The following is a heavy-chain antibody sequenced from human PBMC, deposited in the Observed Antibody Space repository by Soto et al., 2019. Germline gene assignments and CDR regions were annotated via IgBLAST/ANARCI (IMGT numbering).Heavy chain of an antibody. Sequence: GGSLRLSCAASGFTFSSYAMSWVRQAPGKGLEWVSAISGSGGSTYYADSVKGRFTISRDNSKNTLYLQMNSLRAEDTAVYYCAKDLTHMDVRPVNNWFDPWGQGTLVTVSS. CDR3: AKDLTHMDVRPVNNWFDP. V-gene: IGHV3-23*01. CDR2: ISGSGGST. J-gene: IGHJ5*02. CDR1: GFTFSSYA. D-gene: IGHD7-27*01.